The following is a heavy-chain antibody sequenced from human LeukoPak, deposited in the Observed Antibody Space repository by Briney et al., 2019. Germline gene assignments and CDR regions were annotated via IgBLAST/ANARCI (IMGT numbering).Heavy chain of an antibody. CDR3: ARARLGYCSGGSCYPGLLDAFDI. CDR2: ISSSSSTI. V-gene: IGHV3-48*02. CDR1: GFTFSSYS. J-gene: IGHJ3*02. D-gene: IGHD2-15*01. Sequence: GGSLRLSCAAYGFTFSSYSMNWVRQAPGKGLEWVSYISSSSSTIYYADSVKGRFTISRDNAKDSLYLQMNSLRDEDTAVYYCARARLGYCSGGSCYPGLLDAFDIWGQGTMVTVSS.